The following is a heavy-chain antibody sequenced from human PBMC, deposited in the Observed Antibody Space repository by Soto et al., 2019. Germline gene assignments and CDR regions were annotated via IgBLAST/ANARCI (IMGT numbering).Heavy chain of an antibody. V-gene: IGHV4-4*07. J-gene: IGHJ4*02. CDR1: GGTISIYY. CDR3: ASSGSYNNDY. CDR2: IYTSGST. Sequence: SYTMSLTCTASGGTISIYYGSWIRQPAGKGLEWIGRIYTSGSTYYNPSLKSRVTISVDTSKNQFSLKLSSVTAADTAVYYCASSGSYNNDYWGQGTLVTVSS. D-gene: IGHD1-26*01.